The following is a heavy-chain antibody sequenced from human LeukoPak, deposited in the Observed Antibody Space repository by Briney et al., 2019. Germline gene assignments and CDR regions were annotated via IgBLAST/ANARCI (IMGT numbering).Heavy chain of an antibody. CDR2: IDQDGGEK. V-gene: IGHV3-7*01. D-gene: IGHD1-26*01. CDR1: GFSFSNAW. Sequence: GGSLRLSCTASGFSFSNAWMSWVRQAPGKGLEWVANIDQDGGEKYYVDSVKGRFTIFRDNSKNSLFLQMNSLSPEDTAVYYCAKTGTYSDFDYWGQGALVTVSS. J-gene: IGHJ4*02. CDR3: AKTGTYSDFDY.